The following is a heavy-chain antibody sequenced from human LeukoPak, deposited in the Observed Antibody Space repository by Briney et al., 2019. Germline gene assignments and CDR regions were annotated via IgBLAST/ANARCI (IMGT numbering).Heavy chain of an antibody. CDR1: GFTFSSYA. CDR2: ISNTGGST. V-gene: IGHV3-23*01. Sequence: GGSLTLSCVASGFTFSSYAMTWVRQPRGKGLEWVSSISNTGGSTYYADSVKGRFTISRDNSKKTLFLQMNNLRAEDTAVYYYAKRGTPYWGQGTLVTVSS. CDR3: AKRGTPY. D-gene: IGHD3-16*01. J-gene: IGHJ4*02.